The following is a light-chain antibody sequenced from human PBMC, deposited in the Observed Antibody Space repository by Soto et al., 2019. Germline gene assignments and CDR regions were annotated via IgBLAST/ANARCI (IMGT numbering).Light chain of an antibody. V-gene: IGKV3-15*01. CDR1: QSVSRN. Sequence: EIVMTQSPATLSVSPGERATLSCRASQSVSRNLAWYQQKPGQAPRLLIYGASTRATAIPARFSGSGSGTEFTLNISSLQSEDFAVYYCQQYQNWPPLTFGGGTKVEIK. CDR3: QQYQNWPPLT. J-gene: IGKJ4*01. CDR2: GAS.